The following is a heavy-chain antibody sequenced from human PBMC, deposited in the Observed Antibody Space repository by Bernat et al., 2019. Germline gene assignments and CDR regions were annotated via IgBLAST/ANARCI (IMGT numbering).Heavy chain of an antibody. V-gene: IGHV3-33*08. J-gene: IGHJ6*02. CDR1: GFTFSNYG. Sequence: VQLVESGGGLVQPGGSLRLSCAASGFTFSNYGMHWVRQAPGKGLEWVAVIWYDGSNKYYADSVKGRFTISRDNSKNTLYLQMNSLRAEDTAVYYCARDRLVSSRNYYYGMDVWGQGTTVTVSS. D-gene: IGHD6-6*01. CDR3: ARDRLVSSRNYYYGMDV. CDR2: IWYDGSNK.